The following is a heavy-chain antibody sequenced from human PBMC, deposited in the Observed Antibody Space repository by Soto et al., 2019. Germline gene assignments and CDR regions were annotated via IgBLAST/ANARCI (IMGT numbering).Heavy chain of an antibody. CDR1: VGTLSSYA. V-gene: IGHV1-69*06. CDR2: IIPIFGTA. CDR3: ASTYGMDV. J-gene: IGHJ6*02. Sequence: SVKGSFKASVGTLSSYAISWVRQAPGQGLEWMGGIIPIFGTANYAQKFQGRVTITADKSTSTAYMELSSLRSEDTAVYYCASTYGMDVWGQGATVTVSS.